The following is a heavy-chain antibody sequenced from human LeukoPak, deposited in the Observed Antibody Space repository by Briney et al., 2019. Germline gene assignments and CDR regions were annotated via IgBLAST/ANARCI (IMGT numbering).Heavy chain of an antibody. J-gene: IGHJ4*02. CDR1: GFTFSSYW. D-gene: IGHD6-13*01. CDR2: IDGDGSGT. V-gene: IGHV3-74*01. CDR3: ARDRAATDLDY. Sequence: GGSLRLSCAAPGFTFSSYWMYWVRQAPGKGLVWVSRIDGDGSGTSYADSVKGRFTISRDNTKNTLYLQMDSLRADDTAVYFCARDRAATDLDYWGQGTLVTVSS.